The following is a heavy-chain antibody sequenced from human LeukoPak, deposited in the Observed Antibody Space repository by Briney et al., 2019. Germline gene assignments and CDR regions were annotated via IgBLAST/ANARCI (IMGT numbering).Heavy chain of an antibody. D-gene: IGHD2-15*01. Sequence: SETLSLTCTVSGGSISSSTYYWSWIRQPPGKGLEWIGSTYYSGRTYYNPSRKSRVTISVDTSKNHFSLKLSSVTAADTAVYYCTRHRSGSRDYYFDYWGQGTLVTVSS. J-gene: IGHJ4*02. CDR1: GGSISSSTYY. V-gene: IGHV4-39*01. CDR2: TYYSGRT. CDR3: TRHRSGSRDYYFDY.